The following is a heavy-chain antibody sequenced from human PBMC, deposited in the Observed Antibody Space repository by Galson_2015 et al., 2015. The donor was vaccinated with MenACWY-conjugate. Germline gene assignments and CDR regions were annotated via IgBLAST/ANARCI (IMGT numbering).Heavy chain of an antibody. J-gene: IGHJ4*02. CDR1: GFTFSSYS. V-gene: IGHV3-72*01. CDR3: ARDRGGAIYDY. Sequence: SLRLSCAASGFTFSSYSMNWVRQAPRKGLEWVGRTKTKAYSYTTEYAASVKGRFTISRDDSKNSLYLQMNSLKTEDTAVYYCARDRGGAIYDYWGQGTLVTVSS. CDR2: TKTKAYSYTT. D-gene: IGHD1-26*01.